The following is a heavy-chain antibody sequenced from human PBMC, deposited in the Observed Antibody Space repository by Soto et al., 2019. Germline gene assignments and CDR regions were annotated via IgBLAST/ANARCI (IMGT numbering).Heavy chain of an antibody. CDR3: VRGVSGSRGAY. J-gene: IGHJ4*02. CDR1: GGAFSNFA. V-gene: IGHV1-69*01. CDR2: ITPILGTP. D-gene: IGHD3-16*01. Sequence: QVQLVQSGAEMKKPGSSVKVSCKTSGGAFSNFAVSWVRQAPGQGLEWVGGITPILGTPSYAQKFQGRVPIPADVSPTSAYREITGLTSEAPALYYCVRGVSGSRGAYWGQGTLVTVSS.